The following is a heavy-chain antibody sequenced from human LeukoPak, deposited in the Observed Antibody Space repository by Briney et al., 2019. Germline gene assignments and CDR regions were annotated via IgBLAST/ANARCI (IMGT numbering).Heavy chain of an antibody. CDR1: GFTFSSYG. V-gene: IGHV3-30*02. CDR2: IRYDGSNK. Sequence: PGGSLRLSCAASGFTFSSYGMHWVRQAPGKGLEWVAFIRYDGSNKYYAGSVKGRFTISRDNSKNTLYLQMNSLRAEDTAVYYYAKDMRPIVVVPAAMRPDYWGQGTLVTVSS. CDR3: AKDMRPIVVVPAAMRPDY. D-gene: IGHD2-2*01. J-gene: IGHJ4*02.